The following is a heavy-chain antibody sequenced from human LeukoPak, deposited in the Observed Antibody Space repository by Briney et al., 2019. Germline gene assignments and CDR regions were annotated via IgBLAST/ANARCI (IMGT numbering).Heavy chain of an antibody. CDR2: IYPGDSET. Sequence: GVSLKISCKGSGYRFSSYWIGWARQMPGKGLEWMGIIYPGDSETRYSPSLQGQVTISVDKSITTAYLQWSSLKASDTAMYYCARRYCSGVSCYLDYWGQGTLVTVSS. CDR1: GYRFSSYW. V-gene: IGHV5-51*01. CDR3: ARRYCSGVSCYLDY. D-gene: IGHD2-15*01. J-gene: IGHJ4*02.